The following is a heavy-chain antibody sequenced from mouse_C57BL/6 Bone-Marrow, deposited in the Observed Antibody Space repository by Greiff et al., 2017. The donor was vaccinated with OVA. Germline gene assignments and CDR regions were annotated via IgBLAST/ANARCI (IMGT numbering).Heavy chain of an antibody. Sequence: EVKVEESGGGLVKPGGSLKLSCAASGFTFSDYGMHWVRQAPEKGLEWVAYISSGSSTIYYADTVKGRFTISRDNAKNTLFLQMTSLRSEDTAMYYCARDWGWFAYWGQGTLVTVSA. D-gene: IGHD4-1*01. J-gene: IGHJ3*01. V-gene: IGHV5-17*01. CDR3: ARDWGWFAY. CDR1: GFTFSDYG. CDR2: ISSGSSTI.